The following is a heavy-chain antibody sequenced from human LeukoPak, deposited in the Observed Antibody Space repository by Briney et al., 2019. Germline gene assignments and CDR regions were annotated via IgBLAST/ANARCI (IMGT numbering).Heavy chain of an antibody. CDR2: MNPNSGNT. Sequence: ASVKVSCKASGYTFTSYDINWARQATGQGLEWMGWMNPNSGNTGYAQKFQGRVTMIRNTSISTAYMELSSLRSEDTAVYYCARGIIYSSWMDVWGQGTTVTVSS. D-gene: IGHD6-6*01. J-gene: IGHJ6*02. V-gene: IGHV1-8*01. CDR1: GYTFTSYD. CDR3: ARGIIYSSWMDV.